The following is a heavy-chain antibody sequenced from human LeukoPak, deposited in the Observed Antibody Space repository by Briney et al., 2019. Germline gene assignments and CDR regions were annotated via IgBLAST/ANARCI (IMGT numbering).Heavy chain of an antibody. CDR1: GYTFGDYG. V-gene: IGHV3-20*01. J-gene: IGHJ4*02. CDR3: ARKGLGGELGGFDS. Sequence: RPGGSLRLSCAASGYTFGDYGMSWVRQVPGKGLEWVSGTNRRGDITGYADFVKGRFTISRDNAKNSLYLQMNSLRVEDTALYRCARKGLGGELGGFDSWGQGTLVTVSS. D-gene: IGHD1-7*01. CDR2: TNRRGDIT.